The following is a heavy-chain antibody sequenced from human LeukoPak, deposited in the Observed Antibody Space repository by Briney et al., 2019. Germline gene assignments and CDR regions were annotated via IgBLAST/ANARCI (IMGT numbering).Heavy chain of an antibody. CDR2: IHHSGSA. D-gene: IGHD3-10*01. V-gene: IGHV4-34*01. CDR3: ARSDYGSGNYYWSLDY. CDR1: GGSISGYY. Sequence: PSETLSLTCAVYGGSISGYYWSWTRQPPGKGLEWIAEIHHSGSANYNPSLKSRVTISIDTSKNQFSLKLSSVTAADTAVYYCARSDYGSGNYYWSLDYWGQGTLVTVSS. J-gene: IGHJ4*02.